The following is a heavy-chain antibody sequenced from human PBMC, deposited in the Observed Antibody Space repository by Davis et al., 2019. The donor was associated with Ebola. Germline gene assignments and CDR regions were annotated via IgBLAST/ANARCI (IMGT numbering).Heavy chain of an antibody. CDR2: INSDGSST. Sequence: GESLKISCAASGFTFSSYWMHWVRQAPGKGLVWVSRINSDGSSTSYADSVKGRFTISRDNAKNTLYLQMNSLRAEDTAVYYCARSKGDYGDWGDYFDYWGQGTLVTVSS. J-gene: IGHJ4*02. D-gene: IGHD4-17*01. V-gene: IGHV3-74*01. CDR1: GFTFSSYW. CDR3: ARSKGDYGDWGDYFDY.